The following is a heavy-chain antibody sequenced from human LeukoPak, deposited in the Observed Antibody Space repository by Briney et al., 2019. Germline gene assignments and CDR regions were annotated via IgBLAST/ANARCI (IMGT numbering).Heavy chain of an antibody. V-gene: IGHV1-69*06. CDR1: GGTFSSYA. D-gene: IGHD6-13*01. CDR2: IIPIFGTA. J-gene: IGHJ2*01. CDR3: AAGSSSWSYWYFDL. Sequence: ASVKVSCKASGGTFSSYAISWVRQAPGQGLEWMGGIIPIFGTANYAQKFQGRVTITADKSTGTAYMELSSLRSEDTAVYYCAAGSSSWSYWYFDLWGRGTLVTVSS.